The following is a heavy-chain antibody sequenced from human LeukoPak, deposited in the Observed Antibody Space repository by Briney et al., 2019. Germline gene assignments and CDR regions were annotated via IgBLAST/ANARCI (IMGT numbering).Heavy chain of an antibody. CDR1: GYTFTGYY. D-gene: IGHD6-25*01. Sequence: GSVKVSCKASGYTFTGYYMHWVRQAPGQGLEWMGWINPNSGETNYAQKFQGRVTMTRDTSVSTAYMELTRLRSDETAVYYCGTLLSNAAFDYWGQGTLVTVSS. J-gene: IGHJ4*02. CDR2: INPNSGET. CDR3: GTLLSNAAFDY. V-gene: IGHV1-2*02.